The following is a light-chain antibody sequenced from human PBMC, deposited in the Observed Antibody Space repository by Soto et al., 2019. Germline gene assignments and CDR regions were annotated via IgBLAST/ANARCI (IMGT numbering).Light chain of an antibody. CDR1: QTLASNF. V-gene: IGKV3-20*01. CDR2: STS. J-gene: IGKJ3*01. Sequence: DIVLTQFPGTLSLSPGETATLSCRASQTLASNFLVWYQQKPGQAPRLLISSTSRRATGIPDRFSGSGSGTDFTLTISRLDPEDVAVYYCHQSGISPLTFGPGTKVDVK. CDR3: HQSGISPLT.